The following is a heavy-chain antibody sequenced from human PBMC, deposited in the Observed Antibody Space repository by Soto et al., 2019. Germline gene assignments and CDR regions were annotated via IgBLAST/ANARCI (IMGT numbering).Heavy chain of an antibody. CDR3: ARGVVVVTGDNYFDY. D-gene: IGHD2-21*02. CDR1: GGSISSGGYS. V-gene: IGHV4-31*03. Sequence: SETLSLTFTVSGGSISSGGYSWSWIRQHPGKGLEWIGYIYYSGSTYYNPSLKSRVTISVDSSKNQFSLKLSSVTAADTAVYYCARGVVVVTGDNYFDYLGQGTLVTVSS. CDR2: IYYSGST. J-gene: IGHJ4*02.